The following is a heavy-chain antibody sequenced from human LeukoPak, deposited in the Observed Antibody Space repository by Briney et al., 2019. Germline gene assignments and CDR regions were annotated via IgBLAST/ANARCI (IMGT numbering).Heavy chain of an antibody. CDR3: TRGYYYDSSGPRIAFDI. CDR1: GFTFSSYW. Sequence: GGSLRLSCAASGFTFSSYWMHWVRQAPGKGLVWVSRIKSDGSDTDYADSVKGRFSISRDNAKNTLYLQMNSLRAEDTAVYYCTRGYYYDSSGPRIAFDIWGQGTMVTVSS. D-gene: IGHD3-22*01. J-gene: IGHJ3*02. V-gene: IGHV3-74*01. CDR2: IKSDGSDT.